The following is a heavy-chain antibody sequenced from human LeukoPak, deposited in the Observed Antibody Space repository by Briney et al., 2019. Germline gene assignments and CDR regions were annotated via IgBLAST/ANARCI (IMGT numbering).Heavy chain of an antibody. J-gene: IGHJ4*02. V-gene: IGHV1-69*13. CDR1: GGTFSSYA. Sequence: SVKVSCKASGGTFSSYAISWVRQAPGQGLEWMGGIIPIFGTANYAQKFQGRVTITADESTSTAYMELSSLRSEDTAVYYCARGPLRGRYRVLSYFDYWGQGTLVTVSS. D-gene: IGHD3-16*01. CDR3: ARGPLRGRYRVLSYFDY. CDR2: IIPIFGTA.